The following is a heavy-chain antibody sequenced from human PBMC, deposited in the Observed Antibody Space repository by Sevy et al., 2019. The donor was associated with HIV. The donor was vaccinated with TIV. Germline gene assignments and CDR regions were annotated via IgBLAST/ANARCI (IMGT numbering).Heavy chain of an antibody. CDR3: AKESGYAYGHDY. CDR2: IRHDGNNK. CDR1: GFIFSNYA. V-gene: IGHV3-30*02. J-gene: IGHJ4*02. D-gene: IGHD5-18*01. Sequence: GGCLRLSCAASGFIFSNYAMHWVRQAPGKGLEWVAFIRHDGNNKYYIDSVKGRFTISRDNSKNTVFLQMNSLRADDTAMYYCAKESGYAYGHDYWGQGTLVTVSS.